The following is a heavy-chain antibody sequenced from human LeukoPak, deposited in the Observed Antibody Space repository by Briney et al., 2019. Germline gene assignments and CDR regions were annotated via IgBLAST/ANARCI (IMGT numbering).Heavy chain of an antibody. D-gene: IGHD5-18*01. Sequence: SETLSLTCAVYGGSFSGYYWSWIRQPPGKGLEWIGEINHSGSTNYNPSLKSRVTISVDTSKNQFSLKLSSVTAADTAVYSCARPRYGFAPPRGRFDPWGQGTLVTVSS. J-gene: IGHJ5*02. V-gene: IGHV4-34*01. CDR3: ARPRYGFAPPRGRFDP. CDR1: GGSFSGYY. CDR2: INHSGST.